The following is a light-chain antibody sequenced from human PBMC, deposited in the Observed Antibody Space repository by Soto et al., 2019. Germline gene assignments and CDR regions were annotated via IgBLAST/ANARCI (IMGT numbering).Light chain of an antibody. CDR3: QQYGSLVT. CDR2: GAA. J-gene: IGKJ1*01. V-gene: IGKV3-20*01. Sequence: EIVLTQSPGTLSLSPGERATLPCRASQSVSSSYLAWYQQKPGRVPWLLIDGAASRVTGIPDRFSGSGSGTDFTLTISRLEPEDLAVYYCQQYGSLVTFGQGTKVDIK. CDR1: QSVSSSY.